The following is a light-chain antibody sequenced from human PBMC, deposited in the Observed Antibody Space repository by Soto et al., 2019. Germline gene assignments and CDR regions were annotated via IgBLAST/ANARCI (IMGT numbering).Light chain of an antibody. CDR1: QSLLNSDDGKTY. V-gene: IGKV2-40*01. Sequence: EIVMTQTPLSLPVTPGEPASIACRSSQSLLNSDDGKTYLDWYLQKPGQSPQLLIKTLSYRASGVPDRFSGSGSGTDFTLKISRVEAEDVGGYYCMQRIDFPWTFGQGTKVEIK. J-gene: IGKJ1*01. CDR2: TLS. CDR3: MQRIDFPWT.